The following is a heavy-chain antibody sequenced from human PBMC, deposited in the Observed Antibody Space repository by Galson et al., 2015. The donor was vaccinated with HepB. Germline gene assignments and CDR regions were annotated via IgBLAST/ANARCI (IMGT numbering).Heavy chain of an antibody. CDR3: AKNFEGWYDY. V-gene: IGHV3-30*18. D-gene: IGHD2-15*01. Sequence: SLRLSCAASGFTFSNYWMHWVRQAPGKGLEWVAVISYDGSNKYYADSVKGRFTISRDNSKNTLYLQMNSLRAEDTAVYYCAKNFEGWYDYWGQGTLVTVSS. CDR1: GFTFSNYW. CDR2: ISYDGSNK. J-gene: IGHJ4*02.